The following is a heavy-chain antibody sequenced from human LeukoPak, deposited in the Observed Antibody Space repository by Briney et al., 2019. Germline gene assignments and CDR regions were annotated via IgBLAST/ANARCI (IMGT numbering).Heavy chain of an antibody. V-gene: IGHV4-4*02. D-gene: IGHD3-22*01. CDR3: AREGYYYDSSGYYRDAFDI. CDR1: GGSISSSNW. J-gene: IGHJ3*02. Sequence: SETLSLTCAVSGGSISSSNWWSWVRQPPGQGLEWIGEIYHSGSTNYNPSLKSRVTISVDKSKNQFSLKLSSVTAADTAVYYCAREGYYYDSSGYYRDAFDIWGQGTMVTVSS. CDR2: IYHSGST.